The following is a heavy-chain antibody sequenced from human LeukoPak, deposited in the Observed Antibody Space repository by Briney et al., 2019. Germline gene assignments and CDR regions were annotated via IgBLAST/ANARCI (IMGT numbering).Heavy chain of an antibody. Sequence: GGSLRLSCAASGFIFSGSALHWVRQASGKGLEWVGHIRSKTNSYATGYAASVKGRFTISRDDSKNTAYLQVNSLKTEDTAVYYCLSLWSGSYTPVWGQGTLVTVPS. J-gene: IGHJ4*02. D-gene: IGHD3-3*01. CDR2: IRSKTNSYAT. CDR1: GFIFSGSA. CDR3: LSLWSGSYTPV. V-gene: IGHV3-73*01.